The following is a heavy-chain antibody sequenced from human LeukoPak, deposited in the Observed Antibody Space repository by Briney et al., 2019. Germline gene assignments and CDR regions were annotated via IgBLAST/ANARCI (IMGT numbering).Heavy chain of an antibody. Sequence: SETLSLTCDVYGGSFSGGSFSGYYWSWIRQPPGKGLEWIGEINHRGSTNYNPSLKSRVTMSVDTSKNQFSLKLSSVTAADTAVYYCARGNLWDYRRYYYCMDVWGKGTTVTVSS. V-gene: IGHV4-34*01. CDR1: GGSFSGGSFSGYY. CDR3: ARGNLWDYRRYYYCMDV. J-gene: IGHJ6*03. D-gene: IGHD4-11*01. CDR2: INHRGST.